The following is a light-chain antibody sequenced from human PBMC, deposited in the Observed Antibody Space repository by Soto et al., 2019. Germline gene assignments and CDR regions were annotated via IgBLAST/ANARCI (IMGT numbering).Light chain of an antibody. CDR3: QQYNSS. CDR1: QDISNY. CDR2: DAS. J-gene: IGKJ1*01. V-gene: IGKV1-33*01. Sequence: DIQMTQSPSSLSASVGDRVTITCQASQDISNYLNWYEQKPGEAPKLIIYDASRLETGVPPRFSGSGSGTEFTLTISSLQPDDFATYYCQQYNSSFGQGTKVDIK.